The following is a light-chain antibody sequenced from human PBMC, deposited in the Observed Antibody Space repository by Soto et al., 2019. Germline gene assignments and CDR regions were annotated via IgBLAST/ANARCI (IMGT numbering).Light chain of an antibody. CDR3: QQRYNWPPA. CDR1: QSVNSR. CDR2: DAS. Sequence: EIVMTQSPATLSVSPGERATLSCRASQSVNSRLAWYQQKPGQAPRLLIYDASNRATGVPPRFSGSGSGTDFTLTISSLEPEDFAVYYCQQRYNWPPAFGQGTRLEIK. V-gene: IGKV3-11*01. J-gene: IGKJ5*01.